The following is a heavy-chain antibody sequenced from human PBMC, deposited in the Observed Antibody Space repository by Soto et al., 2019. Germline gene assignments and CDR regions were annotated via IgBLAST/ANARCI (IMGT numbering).Heavy chain of an antibody. D-gene: IGHD3-9*01. J-gene: IGHJ4*02. CDR3: ARASNYDILIGYYPATFDY. V-gene: IGHV3-20*01. Sequence: EVQLVESGGGVVRPGGSLRLSCAASGFTFDDYGMSWVRQAPGKGLEWVSGINWNGGSTGYADSVKGRFTISRDNAKNSLYLQMNSLRAEDTALYHCARASNYDILIGYYPATFDYWGQGTLVTVSS. CDR1: GFTFDDYG. CDR2: INWNGGST.